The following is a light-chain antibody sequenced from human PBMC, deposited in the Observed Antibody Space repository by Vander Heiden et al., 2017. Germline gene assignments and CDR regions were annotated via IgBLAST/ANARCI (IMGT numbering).Light chain of an antibody. CDR1: HLGAKY. J-gene: IGLJ3*02. Sequence: SYELTQPPSVSVSPGQTASITCSGDHLGAKYACWYQQKPRQSPVLVIDQDSKRPSGIPERFSGSNSGNTATLTISGTQAMDEADYYCQAWDSSFWVFGGGTKLTVL. CDR3: QAWDSSFWV. CDR2: QDS. V-gene: IGLV3-1*01.